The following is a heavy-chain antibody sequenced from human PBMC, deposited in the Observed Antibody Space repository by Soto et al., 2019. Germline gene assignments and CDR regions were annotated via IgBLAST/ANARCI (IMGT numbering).Heavy chain of an antibody. Sequence: EVQLVESGGGLVQPGGSLRLSCAASGFTFSTYWMHWVRQAPGKGLVWVSRMNSDGSSRDYADSVKGRFTISRDNAKNTLFLQMNSLRAEDTAVYYCAIEGDYYDSVSYSTVYFLDYWGQGILVTVSS. J-gene: IGHJ4*02. CDR2: MNSDGSSR. D-gene: IGHD3-22*01. CDR3: AIEGDYYDSVSYSTVYFLDY. V-gene: IGHV3-74*01. CDR1: GFTFSTYW.